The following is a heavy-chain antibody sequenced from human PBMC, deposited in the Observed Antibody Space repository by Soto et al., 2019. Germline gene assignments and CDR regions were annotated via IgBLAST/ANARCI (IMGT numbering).Heavy chain of an antibody. V-gene: IGHV4-31*03. CDR3: ARETSSGYYPGAFDI. CDR2: IYYSGST. CDR1: CWSLHHGGFY. D-gene: IGHD3-22*01. Sequence: TPSPPPPFSCWSLHHGGFYLGWVRQHPGKGLEWIGYIYYSGSTYYNPSLKSRVTISVDTSKNQFSLKLSSVTAADTAVYYCARETSSGYYPGAFDIWGQGTMVTVSS. J-gene: IGHJ3*02.